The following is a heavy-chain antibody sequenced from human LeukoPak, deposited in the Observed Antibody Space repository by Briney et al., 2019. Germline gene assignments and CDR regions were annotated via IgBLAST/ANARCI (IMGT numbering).Heavy chain of an antibody. CDR3: AREEGYGSGSYYYYYGMDV. D-gene: IGHD3-10*01. Sequence: GRSLRLSCAASGFTFSSYGMHWVRQAPGKGLEWVAVIWYDGSNKYYADSVKGRFTISRDNSKNTLYLQMNSLRAEDTAVYYCAREEGYGSGSYYYYYGMDVWGQGTTVTVSS. CDR1: GFTFSSYG. CDR2: IWYDGSNK. J-gene: IGHJ6*02. V-gene: IGHV3-33*01.